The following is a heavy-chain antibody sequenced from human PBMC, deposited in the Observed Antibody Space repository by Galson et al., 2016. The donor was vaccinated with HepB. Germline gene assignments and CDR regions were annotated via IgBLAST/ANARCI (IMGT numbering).Heavy chain of an antibody. CDR2: ISYDGSNK. CDR1: GFTFSSYG. D-gene: IGHD2-2*01. J-gene: IGHJ4*02. V-gene: IGHV3-30*18. CDR3: AKDGRIYCSSASCHDHFHY. Sequence: PRLSCAASGFTFSSYGMHWVRQAPGKGLEWVAFISYDGSNKKYADSVKGRFTISRDNSKKTLYLQMNSLRAEDTAVYYCAKDGRIYCSSASCHDHFHYWGQGTLVTVSS.